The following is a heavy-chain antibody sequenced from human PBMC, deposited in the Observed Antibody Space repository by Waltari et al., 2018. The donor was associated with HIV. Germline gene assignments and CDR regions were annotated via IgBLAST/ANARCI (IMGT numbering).Heavy chain of an antibody. CDR1: GYDFTTFD. V-gene: IGHV1-8*01. CDR2: MSPNSGKT. CDR3: ARSRPGAVFGDN. Sequence: QVQLVQSGAEVKLPGASLKVSCRTSGYDFTTFDINWVRQASGQGLEWMGLMSPNSGKTGYARKFQGRVIMTSDSSIDTAYLELSSLTSHDTAVYYCARSRPGAVFGDNWGQGTLVTVSS. D-gene: IGHD3-3*01. J-gene: IGHJ4*02.